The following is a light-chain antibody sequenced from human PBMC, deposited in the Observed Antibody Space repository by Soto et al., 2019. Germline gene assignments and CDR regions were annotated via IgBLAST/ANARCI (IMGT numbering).Light chain of an antibody. J-gene: IGLJ3*02. V-gene: IGLV2-8*01. CDR1: SSDIGAYNY. CDR2: EVN. CDR3: TSYGGRDNLM. Sequence: QSALTQPPSASGSPGQSVTISCTGTSSDIGAYNYVSWFQQHPGEAPKLIISEVNKRPSGVPDRFSGSKSGNTASLTVSGLQAEDEADYYCTSYGGRDNLMLGGGTKLTVL.